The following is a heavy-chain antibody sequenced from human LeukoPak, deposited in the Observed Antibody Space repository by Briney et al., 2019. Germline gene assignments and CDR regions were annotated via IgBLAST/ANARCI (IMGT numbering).Heavy chain of an antibody. V-gene: IGHV3-30*02. Sequence: GGSLRLSCAASGFTFSSYGMHWVRQAPGKGLEWVAFIRYDGSNKYYADSVKGRFTISRDNSKNTLYLQMNSLRAEDTAVYYCARDLGRGIRFLTPIDYWGQGTLVTVSS. J-gene: IGHJ4*02. CDR1: GFTFSSYG. D-gene: IGHD3-3*01. CDR3: ARDLGRGIRFLTPIDY. CDR2: IRYDGSNK.